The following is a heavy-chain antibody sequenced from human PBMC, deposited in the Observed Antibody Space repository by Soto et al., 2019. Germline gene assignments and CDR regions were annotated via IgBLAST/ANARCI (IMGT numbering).Heavy chain of an antibody. J-gene: IGHJ4*02. CDR3: ARHLGICSGGSCYPGEFDY. V-gene: IGHV4-39*01. D-gene: IGHD2-15*01. CDR2: IYYSGST. CDR1: GGSISSSSYY. Sequence: QLQLQESGPGLVKPSETLSLTCTVSGGSISSSSYYWGWIRQPPGKGLEWIGSIYYSGSTYYNPSLKSRVTISVDTSKNQFSLKLSSVTAADTAVYYCARHLGICSGGSCYPGEFDYWGQGTLVTVSS.